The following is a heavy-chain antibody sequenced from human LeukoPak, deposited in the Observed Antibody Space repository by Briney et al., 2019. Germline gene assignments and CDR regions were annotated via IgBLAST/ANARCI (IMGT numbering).Heavy chain of an antibody. CDR2: INHSGST. J-gene: IGHJ4*02. CDR3: ARGDYYDSSGSAPGGFDY. D-gene: IGHD3-22*01. Sequence: SETLSLTCAVYGGSFSGYYWSWIRQPPGKGLEWIGEINHSGSTNYNPSLKSRVTISVDTSENQFSLKLSSVTAADTAVYYCARGDYYDSSGSAPGGFDYWGQGTLVTVSS. V-gene: IGHV4-34*01. CDR1: GGSFSGYY.